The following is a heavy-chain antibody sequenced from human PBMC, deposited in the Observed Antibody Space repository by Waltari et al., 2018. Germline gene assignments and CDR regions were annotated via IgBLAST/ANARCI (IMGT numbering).Heavy chain of an antibody. J-gene: IGHJ4*02. CDR2: ISRDEKNT. Sequence: QVQLVESGGGVVQPGRSLRLSCAAYGFTFTSYVVQWFRQAPGKVLEWVAVISRDEKNTYYADSVKGRFTVSRDNSKNTIYLQMNSLKTEDTAVYYCAREDYYDRGRIGANFDYWGQGTLVTVSS. V-gene: IGHV3-30*03. CDR1: GFTFTSYV. D-gene: IGHD3-22*01. CDR3: AREDYYDRGRIGANFDY.